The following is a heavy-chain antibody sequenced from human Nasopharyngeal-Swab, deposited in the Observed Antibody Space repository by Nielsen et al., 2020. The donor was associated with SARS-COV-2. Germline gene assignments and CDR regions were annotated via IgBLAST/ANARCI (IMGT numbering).Heavy chain of an antibody. CDR1: GFTFNSHG. D-gene: IGHD6-19*01. Sequence: GGSLRLSCAASGFTFNSHGMHWVRQAPGKGLEWVAVISFDGSNKHYADSVKGRFTISRDNSKNTLYLQMNSLRAEDTAVYYCAREAQTGYSSGWTYYYGMDVWGQGTTVTVSS. CDR3: AREAQTGYSSGWTYYYGMDV. V-gene: IGHV3-30*03. CDR2: ISFDGSNK. J-gene: IGHJ6*02.